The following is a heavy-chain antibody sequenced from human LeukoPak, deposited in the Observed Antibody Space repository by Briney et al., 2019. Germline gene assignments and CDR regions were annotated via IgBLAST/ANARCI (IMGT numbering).Heavy chain of an antibody. J-gene: IGHJ4*02. CDR3: ARGALSGSYCTY. V-gene: IGHV1-69*04. D-gene: IGHD1-26*01. CDR1: GGTFSSYA. CDR2: IIPILGIA. Sequence: PGSSVKVSCKASGGTFSSYALSWVRQAPGQGLEWMGRIIPILGIANYAQKFQGRVTITADKSTSTAYMELSSLRSEDTAVYYCARGALSGSYCTYWGQGTLVTVSS.